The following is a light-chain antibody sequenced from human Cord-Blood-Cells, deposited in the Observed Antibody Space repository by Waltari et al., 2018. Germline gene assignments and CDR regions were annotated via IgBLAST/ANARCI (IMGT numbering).Light chain of an antibody. CDR1: QSVSSY. Sequence: EIVLTQSPATLSLSPGKRATLSCRASQSVSSYLAWYQQKPGQAPRLLIYDASNRATGIPARVSGSGSGTDFTLTISSLEPEDFAVYYCQQRSNWPPITFGQGTRLEIK. CDR2: DAS. V-gene: IGKV3-11*01. CDR3: QQRSNWPPIT. J-gene: IGKJ5*01.